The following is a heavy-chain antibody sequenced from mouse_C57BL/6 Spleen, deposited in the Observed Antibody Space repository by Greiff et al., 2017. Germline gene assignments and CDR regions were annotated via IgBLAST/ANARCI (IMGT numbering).Heavy chain of an antibody. D-gene: IGHD2-1*01. CDR1: GYTFTDYY. V-gene: IGHV1-19*01. CDR2: INPYNGGT. J-gene: IGHJ2*01. Sequence: EVQLVESGPVLVKPGASVKMSCKASGYTFTDYYMNWVKQSHGKSLEWIGVINPYNGGTSYNQKFKGKATLTVDKSSSTAYMELNSLTSEDSAVYYCARGNPYYFDYWGQGTTLTVSS. CDR3: ARGNPYYFDY.